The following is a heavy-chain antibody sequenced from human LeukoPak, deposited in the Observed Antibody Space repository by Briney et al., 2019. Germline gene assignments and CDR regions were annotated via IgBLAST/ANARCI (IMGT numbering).Heavy chain of an antibody. CDR3: ARLGRVAAAGPYYDYYSLDV. D-gene: IGHD6-25*01. Sequence: PSETLSLTCTVSGGPISTSGWTWIRQPPGKGLEWIGDIYYSGSTSYNPSLKSRITISRDTSTKQVSLKVTSVTAADTGAYYCARLGRVAAAGPYYDYYSLDVWGQGTTVTVSS. J-gene: IGHJ6*02. CDR2: IYYSGST. V-gene: IGHV4-59*08. CDR1: GGPISTSG.